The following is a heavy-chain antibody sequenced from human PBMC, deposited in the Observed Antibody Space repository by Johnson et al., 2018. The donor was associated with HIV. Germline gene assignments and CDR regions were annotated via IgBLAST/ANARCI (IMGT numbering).Heavy chain of an antibody. V-gene: IGHV3-13*04. CDR3: ATSGLTLGSSSSHAFDI. J-gene: IGHJ3*02. Sequence: EVQLVESGGGLVQPGGSLRLSCAASGFTFSSYDMHWVRQATGKGLEWVSGIGSTGDTYYPGSVKGRFTISRQNAKNSLYLQMNSLRAGDTAVYYCATSGLTLGSSSSHAFDIWGQGTMVTVSS. CDR1: GFTFSSYD. D-gene: IGHD6-6*01. CDR2: IGSTGDT.